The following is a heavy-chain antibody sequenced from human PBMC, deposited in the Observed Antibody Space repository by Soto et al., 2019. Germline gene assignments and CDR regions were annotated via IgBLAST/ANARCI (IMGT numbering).Heavy chain of an antibody. CDR2: MYYSGGS. Sequence: SETLSLTCTVSGASMNNYYGSWVRQPPGKGLEWIGYMYYSGGSNSNPSLKGRVTTSVDTSKNQISLKLTSVTAADTAVYYCVRSGHSFGGVMWGQGTLVTVSS. CDR3: VRSGHSFGGVM. CDR1: GASMNNYY. V-gene: IGHV4-59*01. D-gene: IGHD3-16*01. J-gene: IGHJ4*02.